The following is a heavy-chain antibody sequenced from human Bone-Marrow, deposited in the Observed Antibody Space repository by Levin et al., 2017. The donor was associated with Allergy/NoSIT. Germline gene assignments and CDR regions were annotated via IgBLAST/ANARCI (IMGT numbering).Heavy chain of an antibody. V-gene: IGHV3-23*01. CDR3: AKENTRYYFGSGSYYSPPYYFDY. CDR2: INGAGGGT. J-gene: IGHJ4*02. Sequence: GGSLRLSCAASGFSFSSYAMIWVRQAPGKGLEWVSGINGAGGGTYYADSVKGRFTISRDNSKNTLYLQMYSLRGEDTAVYYCAKENTRYYFGSGSYYSPPYYFDYWGQGTLVTVSS. CDR1: GFSFSSYA. D-gene: IGHD3-10*01.